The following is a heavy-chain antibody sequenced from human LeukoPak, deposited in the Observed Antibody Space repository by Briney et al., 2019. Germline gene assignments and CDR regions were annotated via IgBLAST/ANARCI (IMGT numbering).Heavy chain of an antibody. CDR1: GGTFSSYA. J-gene: IGHJ6*02. CDR2: IIPIFGTA. Sequence: GASVKVSCKASGGTFSSYAISWVRQAPGQGLEWMGGIIPIFGTANYAQKFQGRVTITADESTSTAYMELSSLRSEDAAVYYCARDAYCSGGSCYSSYGMDVWGQGTTVTVSS. CDR3: ARDAYCSGGSCYSSYGMDV. D-gene: IGHD2-15*01. V-gene: IGHV1-69*13.